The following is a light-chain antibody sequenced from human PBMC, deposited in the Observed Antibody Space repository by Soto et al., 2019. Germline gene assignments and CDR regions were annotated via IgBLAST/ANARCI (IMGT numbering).Light chain of an antibody. Sequence: QSALTQPASVSGSPGQSITITCTGTSSDVGGYNYVSWYQQHPRKAPKVMIYEVSNRPSGVSNRFAGSKSGNTAFLTISGLQAEDEAVYYCSSYAGSSNVFGTGTKLTVL. CDR3: SSYAGSSNV. CDR2: EVS. J-gene: IGLJ1*01. V-gene: IGLV2-14*01. CDR1: SSDVGGYNY.